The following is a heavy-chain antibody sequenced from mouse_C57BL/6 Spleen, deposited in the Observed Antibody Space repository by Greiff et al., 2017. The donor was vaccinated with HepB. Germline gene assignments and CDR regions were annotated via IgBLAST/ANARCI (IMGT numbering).Heavy chain of an antibody. CDR1: GYSITSGYY. CDR3: ARWEGDYDGDYYAMDY. Sequence: ESGPGLVKPSQSLSLTCSVTGYSITSGYYWNWIRQFPGNKLEWMGYISYDGSNNYNPSLKNRISITRDTSKNQFFLKLNSVTTEDTATYYCARWEGDYDGDYYAMDYWGQGTSVTVSS. CDR2: ISYDGSN. J-gene: IGHJ4*01. V-gene: IGHV3-6*01. D-gene: IGHD2-4*01.